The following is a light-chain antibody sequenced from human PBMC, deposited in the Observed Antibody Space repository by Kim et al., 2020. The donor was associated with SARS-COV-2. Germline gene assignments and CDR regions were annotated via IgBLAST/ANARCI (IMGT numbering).Light chain of an antibody. V-gene: IGKV2-24*01. CDR3: MQATDFPLT. CDR1: QSLAHSNGNTY. CDR2: KIS. J-gene: IGKJ1*01. Sequence: SASISCRSSQSLAHSNGNTYLSWLQQRPGQPPRLLIYKISNRLSGVPDRFSGSGAGTDFTLRINRVELEDVGVYYCMQATDFPLTFGQGTKVDIK.